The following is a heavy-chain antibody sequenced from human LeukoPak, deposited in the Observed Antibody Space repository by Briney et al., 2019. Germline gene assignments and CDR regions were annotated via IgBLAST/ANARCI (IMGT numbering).Heavy chain of an antibody. V-gene: IGHV1-69*04. CDR2: IIPILGIA. Sequence: ASVKVSCKASGGTFSSYAISWMRQAPGQGLEWMGRIIPILGIANYAQKFQGRVTITADKSTSTAYMELSSLRSEDTAVYYCARDSPDMVRGVYWGQGTLVTVSS. CDR3: ARDSPDMVRGVY. D-gene: IGHD3-10*01. CDR1: GGTFSSYA. J-gene: IGHJ4*02.